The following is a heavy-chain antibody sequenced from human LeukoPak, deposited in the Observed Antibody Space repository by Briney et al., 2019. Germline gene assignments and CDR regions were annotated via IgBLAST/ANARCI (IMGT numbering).Heavy chain of an antibody. V-gene: IGHV3-30*18. CDR1: GFTFSSYG. J-gene: IGHJ4*02. D-gene: IGHD1-26*01. CDR3: AKRGSNGDYFDY. Sequence: AGGSLRLSCAASGFTFSSYGMHWVRQAPGKGLEWVAVISYDGSNKYYADSVKGRFTISRDNSKNTLYLQMNSLRAEDTAVYYCAKRGSNGDYFDYWGQGTLVTVSS. CDR2: ISYDGSNK.